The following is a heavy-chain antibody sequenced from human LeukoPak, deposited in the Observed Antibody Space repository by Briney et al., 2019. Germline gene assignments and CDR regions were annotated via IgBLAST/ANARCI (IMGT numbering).Heavy chain of an antibody. J-gene: IGHJ6*03. D-gene: IGHD6-6*01. V-gene: IGHV4-59*01. CDR2: IYDSGST. CDR3: ARDWGVGGRPGYMDV. Sequence: SETLSLTCTVSGGSINSYYWSWIRQPPGKGLEWIGYIYDSGSTNYNPSLKSRVTISVDTSKNQFSLKLSSVTAADTAVYFCARDWGVGGRPGYMDVWGKGTTVTVSS. CDR1: GGSINSYY.